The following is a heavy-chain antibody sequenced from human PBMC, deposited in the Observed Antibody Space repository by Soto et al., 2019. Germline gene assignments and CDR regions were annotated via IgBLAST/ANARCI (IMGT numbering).Heavy chain of an antibody. CDR2: ISLKKGIT. Sequence: QVQLVQSGSEVKKPGTSVKVSCKTSGYTFPSYGISWVRHAPGQGLEWMGWISLKKGITNYAENFQGRVTMTTDTATSTVQMELRSLRFDDTAVYYCARVWVRGEVDYWGQGTLVTVSS. CDR3: ARVWVRGEVDY. J-gene: IGHJ4*02. V-gene: IGHV1-18*01. CDR1: GYTFPSYG. D-gene: IGHD3-10*01.